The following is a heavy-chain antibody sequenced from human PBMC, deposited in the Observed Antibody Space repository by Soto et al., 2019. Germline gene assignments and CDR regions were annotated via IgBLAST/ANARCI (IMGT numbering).Heavy chain of an antibody. CDR3: ARVIAAAGGRRYFDL. J-gene: IGHJ2*01. V-gene: IGHV3-11*05. D-gene: IGHD6-13*01. CDR2: INSSSTYT. CDR1: GFTFSDYY. Sequence: QVQLVESGGGLVKLGGSLRLSCAASGFTFSDYYMSWIRQAPGKGLEWVSYINSSSTYTNYADSVKGRFTISRDNAKNSLYLQMNSLRAEDTAVYYCARVIAAAGGRRYFDLWGHGTMVTVSS.